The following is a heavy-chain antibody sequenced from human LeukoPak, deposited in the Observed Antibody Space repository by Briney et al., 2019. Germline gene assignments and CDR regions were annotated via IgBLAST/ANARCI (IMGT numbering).Heavy chain of an antibody. V-gene: IGHV4-38-2*02. CDR1: GYSISSGYY. J-gene: IGHJ5*02. CDR3: ARVVAAPSARFDP. Sequence: SETLSLTCTVSGYSISSGYYWGWIRQPPGKGLEWIGSIYYSGSTYYNPSLKSRVTISVDTSKNQFSLKLSSVTAADTAVYYCARVVAAPSARFDPWGQGTLVTVSS. D-gene: IGHD5-12*01. CDR2: IYYSGST.